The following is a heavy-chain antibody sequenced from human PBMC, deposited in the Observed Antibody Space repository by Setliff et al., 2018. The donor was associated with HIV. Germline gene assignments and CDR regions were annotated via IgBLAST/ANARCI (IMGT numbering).Heavy chain of an antibody. V-gene: IGHV4-59*11. CDR1: GGSISSHY. J-gene: IGHJ4*02. D-gene: IGHD5-12*01. Sequence: SETLSLTCTVSGGSISSHYWSWIRQPPGKGLEWIGYIYYSGSANYNPSLKSRVTISVDTSKNQFSLKLSSVTAADTAVYYCARDRPYSGYPDWGQGTLVTVSS. CDR3: ARDRPYSGYPD. CDR2: IYYSGSA.